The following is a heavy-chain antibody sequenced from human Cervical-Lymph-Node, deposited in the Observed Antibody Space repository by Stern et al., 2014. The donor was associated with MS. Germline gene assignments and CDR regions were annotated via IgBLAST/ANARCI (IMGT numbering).Heavy chain of an antibody. CDR3: AKDDAAAGPSQVFRH. D-gene: IGHD6-13*01. Sequence: EVQLLESGGDLVQPGRALRLSCAASGFTLDDHAMHWVRPGPGKGLEWVAGVSWNSLDIDYAASVKGRFTISRDNAKSSLYLQMNSLRAEDTAMYYCAKDDAAAGPSQVFRHWGQGTLVAVSS. V-gene: IGHV3-9*01. J-gene: IGHJ1*01. CDR1: GFTLDDHA. CDR2: VSWNSLDI.